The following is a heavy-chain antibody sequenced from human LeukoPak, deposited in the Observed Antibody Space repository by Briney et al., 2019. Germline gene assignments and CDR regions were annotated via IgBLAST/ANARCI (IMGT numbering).Heavy chain of an antibody. CDR3: APWGGSYLRTLDY. CDR1: GFTFSSYE. J-gene: IGHJ4*02. Sequence: PGGSLRLSCAASGFTFSSYEMNWVRQAPGKGLGWVSYISSSGSTIYYADSVKGRFTISRDNAKNSLYLQMNSLRAEDTAVYYCAPWGGSYLRTLDYWGQGTLVTVSS. V-gene: IGHV3-48*03. CDR2: ISSSGSTI. D-gene: IGHD1-26*01.